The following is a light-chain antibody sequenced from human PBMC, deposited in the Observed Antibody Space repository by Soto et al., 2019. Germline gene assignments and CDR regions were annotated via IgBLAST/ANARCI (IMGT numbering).Light chain of an antibody. Sequence: EIVLTQSPGTLSLSPGERATLSCRASQSVSNNYLAWYQQKPGQAPRLRIYGASNRATGIPDRFSGSGSGTDFTLTISRLEPEDFAVYYCQQYGSSGTFGQGNKVEIK. J-gene: IGKJ1*01. CDR3: QQYGSSGT. CDR1: QSVSNNY. CDR2: GAS. V-gene: IGKV3-20*01.